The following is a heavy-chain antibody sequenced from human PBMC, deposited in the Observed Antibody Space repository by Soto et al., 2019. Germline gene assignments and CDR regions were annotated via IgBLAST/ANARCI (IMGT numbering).Heavy chain of an antibody. D-gene: IGHD4-4*01. Sequence: QVQLVQSGAEVKKRGSSVKISCKASGGAFSSYAIGWVRQAPGQGLDWMGGFIPILNEPYYAQRFQGRLTMNANVLTRTTYMELSSLRSEDTPKYYCAARHCVSTKSYAFNSNYYADYWGPGTLLSVSS. CDR2: FIPILNEP. V-gene: IGHV1-69*12. CDR3: AARHCVSTKSYAFNSNYYADY. CDR1: GGAFSSYA. J-gene: IGHJ4*02.